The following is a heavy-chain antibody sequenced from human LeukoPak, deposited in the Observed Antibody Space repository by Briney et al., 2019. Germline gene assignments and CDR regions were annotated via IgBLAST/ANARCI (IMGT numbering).Heavy chain of an antibody. CDR2: IRYDGSNK. V-gene: IGHV3-30*02. CDR1: GFTFSSYG. J-gene: IGHJ1*01. D-gene: IGHD6-13*01. Sequence: LTGGSLRLSCAASGFTFSSYGMHWVRQAPGKGLEWVAFIRYDGSNKYYADSVKGRFTISRDNSKNTLYLQMNSLRAEDTAVYYCAKRGIAANQLYFQHWGQGTLVIVSS. CDR3: AKRGIAANQLYFQH.